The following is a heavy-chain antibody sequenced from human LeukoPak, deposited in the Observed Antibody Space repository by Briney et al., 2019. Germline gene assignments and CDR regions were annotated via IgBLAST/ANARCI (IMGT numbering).Heavy chain of an antibody. D-gene: IGHD2-15*01. Sequence: GASVTVSCKAPGYTFITYVIRWVRQAPGQGLEWMGWISPYSGDTNFAHKLQDRVTMTTDTSTSTHYMELRSLRSDDTAVYYCARVDCSSAICCCRIDFWGWGTVLTVSS. CDR3: ARVDCSSAICCCRIDF. CDR2: ISPYSGDT. CDR1: GYTFITYV. V-gene: IGHV1-18*01. J-gene: IGHJ2*01.